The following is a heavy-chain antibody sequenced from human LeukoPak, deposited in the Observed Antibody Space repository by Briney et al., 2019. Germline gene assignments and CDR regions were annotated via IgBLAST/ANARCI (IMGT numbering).Heavy chain of an antibody. CDR1: GYTFTSYA. V-gene: IGHV1-3*01. CDR2: INAGNGNT. D-gene: IGHD6-13*01. Sequence: GASVKVSCKASGYTFTSYAMHWVRQAPGQRLEWMGWINAGNGNTKYSRKFQGRVTITRDTSASTAYMELSSLRSEDTAVYYCARWGYSSSWCLDYWGQGTLVTVSS. J-gene: IGHJ4*02. CDR3: ARWGYSSSWCLDY.